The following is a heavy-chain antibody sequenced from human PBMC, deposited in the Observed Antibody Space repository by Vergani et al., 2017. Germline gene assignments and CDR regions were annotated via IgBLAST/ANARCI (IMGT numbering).Heavy chain of an antibody. Sequence: EVQLVQSGAEVKKPGESLKISCKGSGYSFTSYWIGWVRQMPGKGLEWMGIIYPGDSDTRYSPSFQGQVTISADTSISTAYLQWRSLKASDTARYYCARHGPPDDYGDYDYPLPFDYWGQGTLVTVSS. CDR1: GYSFTSYW. V-gene: IGHV5-51*01. D-gene: IGHD4-17*01. CDR3: ARHGPPDDYGDYDYPLPFDY. J-gene: IGHJ4*02. CDR2: IYPGDSDT.